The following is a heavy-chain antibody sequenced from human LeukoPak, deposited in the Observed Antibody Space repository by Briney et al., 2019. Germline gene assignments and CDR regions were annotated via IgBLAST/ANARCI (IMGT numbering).Heavy chain of an antibody. CDR2: ISNDGGGT. CDR3: AKGSSGYFADL. J-gene: IGHJ5*02. V-gene: IGHV3-23*01. CDR1: GFTFNNYG. D-gene: IGHD3-22*01. Sequence: GGSLRLSCAASGFTFNNYGLIWVRQAPGKGLEWVAAISNDGGGTMYAAFVEGRFTISRDNSKNTLFLQMNSLRAEDTDLYYCAKGSSGYFADLWGQGTLVTVSS.